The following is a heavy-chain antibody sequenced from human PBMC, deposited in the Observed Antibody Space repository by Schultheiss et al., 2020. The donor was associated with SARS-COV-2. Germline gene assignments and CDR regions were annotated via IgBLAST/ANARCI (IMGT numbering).Heavy chain of an antibody. CDR2: IYYSGST. D-gene: IGHD3-10*01. CDR3: ARSPGRGSAFDI. CDR1: GGSISSSSYY. V-gene: IGHV4-39*07. Sequence: SETLSLTCTVSGGSISSSSYYWGWIRQPPGKGLEWIGSIYYSGSTYYNPSLKSRVTMSVDTSKNQFSLKLSSVTAADTAVYYCARSPGRGSAFDIWGQGTMVTVSS. J-gene: IGHJ3*02.